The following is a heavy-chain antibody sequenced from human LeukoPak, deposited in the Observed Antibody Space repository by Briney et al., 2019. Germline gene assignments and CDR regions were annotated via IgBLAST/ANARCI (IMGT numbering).Heavy chain of an antibody. CDR3: AREGPDKDYYGSGSYYC. V-gene: IGHV4-61*02. J-gene: IGHJ4*02. CDR1: GDSISSGDYY. Sequence: SETLSLTCTVSGDSISSGDYYWSWIRQPAGKGLEWIGRIYTSGSTNYNPSLKSRVTISVDTSKNQFSLKLSSVTAADTAVYYCAREGPDKDYYGSGSYYCWGQGTLVTVSS. D-gene: IGHD3-10*01. CDR2: IYTSGST.